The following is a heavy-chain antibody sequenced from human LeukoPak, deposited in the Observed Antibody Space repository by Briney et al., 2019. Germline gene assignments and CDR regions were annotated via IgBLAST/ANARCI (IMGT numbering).Heavy chain of an antibody. CDR2: ISSSSSYI. Sequence: PGGSLRLSCAASGFTFSSYSMNWVRQAPGKGLEWVSSISSSSSYIYYADSVKGRFTISRDNAKNSLYLQMNSLRAEDTAVYYCAREPTRAAASTINLDWGQGTLVTVSS. D-gene: IGHD6-13*01. CDR1: GFTFSSYS. J-gene: IGHJ4*02. CDR3: AREPTRAAASTINLD. V-gene: IGHV3-21*01.